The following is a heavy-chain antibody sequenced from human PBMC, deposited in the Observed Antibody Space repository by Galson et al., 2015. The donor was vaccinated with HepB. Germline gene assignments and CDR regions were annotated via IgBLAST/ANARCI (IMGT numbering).Heavy chain of an antibody. Sequence: SVKVSCKASGYIFTDYYLHWLRQAPGQGLEWMGWINPDSGDTYYAQNFLGRVTMTRDTSITTAYMDLSRLRSDDTAVYFCAKDLDYYDSSTGDWGQGTMVTVSS. V-gene: IGHV1-2*02. J-gene: IGHJ3*01. CDR2: INPDSGDT. CDR1: GYIFTDYY. D-gene: IGHD3-22*01. CDR3: AKDLDYYDSSTGD.